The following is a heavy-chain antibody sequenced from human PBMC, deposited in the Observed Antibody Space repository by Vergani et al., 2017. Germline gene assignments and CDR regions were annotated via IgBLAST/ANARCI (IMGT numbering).Heavy chain of an antibody. D-gene: IGHD2-2*01. CDR3: ARGRYCSSTSCYYYYYYXMDV. CDR2: MNPNSGNT. Sequence: QVQLVQSGAEVKKPGASVKVSCKASGYTFTSYDINWVRQATGQGLEWMGWMNPNSGNTGYAQKFQGRVTMTRNTSISTAYMGLSSLRSEDTAVYYCARGRYCSSTSCYYYYYYXMDVWGKGTTVTVSS. V-gene: IGHV1-8*01. CDR1: GYTFTSYD. J-gene: IGHJ6*03.